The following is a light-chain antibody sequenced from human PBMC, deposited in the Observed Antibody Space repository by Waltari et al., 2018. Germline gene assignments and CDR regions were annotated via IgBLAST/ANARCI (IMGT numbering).Light chain of an antibody. CDR3: ASYAGYNNLDVL. V-gene: IGLV2-8*01. J-gene: IGLJ2*01. CDR2: DVN. Sequence: QSVLTQHPSPSGSAGQSVTISCTETKRAVGRYNYVLSYQRLPGNAPKLIIFDVNRRSSGIPDRFSGSKSGNTASLTVSGLQSEDEATYYCASYAGYNNLDVLFGGWTKLTVL. CDR1: KRAVGRYNY.